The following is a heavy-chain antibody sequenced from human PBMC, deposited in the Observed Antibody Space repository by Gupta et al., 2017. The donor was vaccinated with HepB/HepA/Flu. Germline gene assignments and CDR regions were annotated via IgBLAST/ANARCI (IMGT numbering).Heavy chain of an antibody. D-gene: IGHD6-13*01. CDR1: GFSLITTGMC. CDR3: ARMVSYKVVVTAAGILDY. Sequence: QVTLRESGPALVKPTQTLTLTSTFSGFSLITTGMCVSLFRPPPGQALECLALIDWADDKYYRTSLKTRRTISKDTSKNQVVLTMTNMDPAHPAAYFCARMVSYKVVVTAAGILDYWGQGSLVTLSS. CDR2: IDWADDK. J-gene: IGHJ4*02. V-gene: IGHV2-70*01.